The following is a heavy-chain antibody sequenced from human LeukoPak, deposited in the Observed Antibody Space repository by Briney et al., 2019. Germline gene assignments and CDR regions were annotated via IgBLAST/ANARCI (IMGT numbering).Heavy chain of an antibody. CDR2: IRYDGSNK. J-gene: IGHJ4*02. Sequence: GGSLRLSCAASGFTFSSYGMHWVRQAPGKGLEWVAFIRYDGSNKYYADSVKGRFTISRDNSKNTLYLQMNSLRAEDTAVYYCAKGYSYGYFYYFDYWGQGTLVTVSS. CDR1: GFTFSSYG. V-gene: IGHV3-30*02. D-gene: IGHD5-18*01. CDR3: AKGYSYGYFYYFDY.